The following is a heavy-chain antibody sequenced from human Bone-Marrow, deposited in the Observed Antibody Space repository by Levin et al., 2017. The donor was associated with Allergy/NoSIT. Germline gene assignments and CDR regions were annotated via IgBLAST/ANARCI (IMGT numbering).Heavy chain of an antibody. CDR3: ARDNFDTPGELDY. CDR2: TYSGGTT. Sequence: GGSLRLSCAASGFVVSRNHMSWVRQAPGKGLEWLSVTYSGGTTFYRDSVKDRFTITRDNFKNTLYLQMRSLRAEDTAIYYCARDNFDTPGELDYWGQGTLVTVSS. V-gene: IGHV3-53*01. CDR1: GFVVSRNH. D-gene: IGHD1-20*01. J-gene: IGHJ4*02.